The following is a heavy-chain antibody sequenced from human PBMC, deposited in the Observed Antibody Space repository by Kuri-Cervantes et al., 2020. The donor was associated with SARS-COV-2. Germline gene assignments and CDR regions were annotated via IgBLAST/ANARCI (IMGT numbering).Heavy chain of an antibody. Sequence: SLKISCAASGFTFHDYAMHWVRQAPGKGLEWVSGISWNSNSIGYADSVKGRFTISRDNAKNSLYLQVNSLRPEDTAFYYCAKANDFWSGPFDYWGQGTLVTVSS. CDR1: GFTFHDYA. CDR2: ISWNSNSI. V-gene: IGHV3-9*01. D-gene: IGHD3-3*01. CDR3: AKANDFWSGPFDY. J-gene: IGHJ4*02.